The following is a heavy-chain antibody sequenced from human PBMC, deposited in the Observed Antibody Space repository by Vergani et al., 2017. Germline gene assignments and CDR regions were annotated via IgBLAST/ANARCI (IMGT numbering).Heavy chain of an antibody. CDR3: AREGFSGYQTYYFDY. CDR1: GGTFSSYA. D-gene: IGHD5-12*01. Sequence: VSCKASGGTFSSYAISWVRQAPGQGLEWWGGIIPIFGTANYAQKFQGRVTITADESTSTAYMERSSLRSEDPAVYYCAREGFSGYQTYYFDYWGQGTLVTVSS. V-gene: IGHV1-69*01. J-gene: IGHJ4*02. CDR2: IIPIFGTA.